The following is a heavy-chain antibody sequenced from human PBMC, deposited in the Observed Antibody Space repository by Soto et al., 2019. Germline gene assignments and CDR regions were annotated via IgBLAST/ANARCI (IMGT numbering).Heavy chain of an antibody. CDR2: VYSTGGT. CDR3: VRQGIGNLHGLVDV. J-gene: IGHJ6*02. Sequence: QVQLQQSGPGLVKPSETLSLTCSVSSGPTSSHNWGWIRQTPGRGLEWIGYVYSTGGTSYNPSLISRVTISADTSTTHISLTLTSVTAADTAVYYCVRQGIGNLHGLVDVWGQGTTVRVSS. V-gene: IGHV4-59*08. CDR1: SGPTSSHN. D-gene: IGHD1-1*01.